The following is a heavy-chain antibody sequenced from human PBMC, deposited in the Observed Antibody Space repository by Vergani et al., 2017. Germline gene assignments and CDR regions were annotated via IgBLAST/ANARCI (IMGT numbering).Heavy chain of an antibody. D-gene: IGHD6-13*01. CDR1: GYTFTSYY. V-gene: IGHV1-46*01. CDR2: INPSGSST. CDR3: AGAQTIAAAGTSSY. J-gene: IGHJ4*02. Sequence: QVQLVQSGAEVKKPGASVKVSCKASGYTFTSYYMHWVRQAPGQGLEWMGIINPSGSSTSYAQKFQGRVTMTRDTSTSTVYKELSSLRSEDTAVYYCAGAQTIAAAGTSSYWGQGTLVTVSS.